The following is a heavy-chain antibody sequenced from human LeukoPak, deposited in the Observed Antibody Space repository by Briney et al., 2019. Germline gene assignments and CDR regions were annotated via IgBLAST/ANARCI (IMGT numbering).Heavy chain of an antibody. Sequence: SETLSLTCTVSGGSISSYYWSWIRQPPGKGLEWIGSIYYSGSTSYKPSLKSRLTISLDTSKNQFSLKVSSVTAADTAIYYCTRESSSSPDSWGQGTLVTVSS. CDR1: GGSISSYY. CDR3: TRESSSSPDS. CDR2: IYYSGST. V-gene: IGHV4-59*05. D-gene: IGHD6-6*01. J-gene: IGHJ5*01.